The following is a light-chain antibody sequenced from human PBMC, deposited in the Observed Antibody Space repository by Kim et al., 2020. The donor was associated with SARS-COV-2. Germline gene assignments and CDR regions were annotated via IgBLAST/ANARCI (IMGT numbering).Light chain of an antibody. V-gene: IGKV1-5*03. Sequence: DIHMTQSPSTLSASVGDTDTITCRASQSNTKWLAWYQQKPGKPPTLLIYNASTLQTGVSARFSGSGSGTEFTLTISSLQSGDSATYYCQRYNTYSATFRGGTKVDIK. CDR1: QSNTKW. J-gene: IGKJ4*01. CDR2: NAS. CDR3: QRYNTYSAT.